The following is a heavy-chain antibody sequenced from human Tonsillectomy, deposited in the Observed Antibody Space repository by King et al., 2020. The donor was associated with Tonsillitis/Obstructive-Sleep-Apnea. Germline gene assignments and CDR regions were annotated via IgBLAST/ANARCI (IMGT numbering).Heavy chain of an antibody. CDR3: ARVLYYYDSSGYRPFDI. Sequence: VQLVESGGGLVQPGGSPRVSCAASGFTFSSFWMSWVRQAPGKGLEWVANIKADGSEKYYVDSVKGRFTISRDNAKNSLYLQMNSLRAEDTAVYYCARVLYYYDSSGYRPFDIWGQGTMVTVSS. D-gene: IGHD3-22*01. CDR2: IKADGSEK. J-gene: IGHJ3*02. CDR1: GFTFSSFW. V-gene: IGHV3-7*03.